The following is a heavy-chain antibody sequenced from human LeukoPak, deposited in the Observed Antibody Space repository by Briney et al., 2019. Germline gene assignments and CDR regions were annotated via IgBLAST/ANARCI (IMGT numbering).Heavy chain of an antibody. CDR2: INPNSGGT. CDR1: GYTFTGHY. V-gene: IGHV1-2*02. Sequence: GASVKVSCKASGYTFTGHYMHWVRQAPGQGPEWMGWINPNSGGTNYAQQFQGRVTMTRGTSLSTVYMELSSLRSDDTAVYYCATQATTGWHLSWGQGTLVTVSS. J-gene: IGHJ5*02. D-gene: IGHD6-19*01. CDR3: ATQATTGWHLS.